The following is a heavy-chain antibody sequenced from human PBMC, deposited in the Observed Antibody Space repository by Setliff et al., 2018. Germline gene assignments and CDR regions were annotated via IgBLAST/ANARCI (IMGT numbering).Heavy chain of an antibody. J-gene: IGHJ6*03. CDR2: TNPNSGNT. CDR3: ARGLGSYYYYYIDV. V-gene: IGHV1-8*03. CDR1: GYAFTNYD. Sequence: GASVKVSCKASGYAFTNYDINWVRQATGQGLEWMGWTNPNSGNTGYAQKFQGRVTITRNTSISTAYMELSSLRSEDTAVYYCARGLGSYYYYYIDVWGKGTTVTVS. D-gene: IGHD7-27*01.